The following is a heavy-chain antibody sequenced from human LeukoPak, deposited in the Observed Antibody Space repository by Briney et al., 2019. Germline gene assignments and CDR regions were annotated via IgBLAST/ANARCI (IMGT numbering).Heavy chain of an antibody. Sequence: GGSLRLSCAASGFTFSSYTMNWVRQAPGKRLEWVSSISSSTSTIHYADSVKGRFTIFRDNAKNSLYLQMNSLRAEDTAVYFCARDYYGDYYFDYWGQGTLVTVSS. D-gene: IGHD4-17*01. CDR2: ISSSTSTI. J-gene: IGHJ4*02. CDR1: GFTFSSYT. V-gene: IGHV3-48*01. CDR3: ARDYYGDYYFDY.